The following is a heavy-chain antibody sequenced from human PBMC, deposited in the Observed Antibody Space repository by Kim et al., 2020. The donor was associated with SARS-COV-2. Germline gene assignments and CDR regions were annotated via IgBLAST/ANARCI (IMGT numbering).Heavy chain of an antibody. Sequence: GNTNDAQKLQGRVTITTDTSTSTAYMELRSLRSDDTAVYYCARGLRYFDYWGQGTLVTVSS. CDR3: ARGLRYFDY. CDR2: GNT. V-gene: IGHV1-18*01. J-gene: IGHJ4*02.